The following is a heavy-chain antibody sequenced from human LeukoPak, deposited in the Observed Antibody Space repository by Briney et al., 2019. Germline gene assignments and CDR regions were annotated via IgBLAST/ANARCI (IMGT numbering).Heavy chain of an antibody. J-gene: IGHJ1*01. CDR1: GFTFSSYE. CDR3: ARGENGWWAHFQH. Sequence: GGSLRLSCAASGFTFSSYEMNWVRQAPGKGLEWVSYISSSGSTIYYADSVKGRFTISRDNAKNSLYLQMNGLRAEDTAVYYCARGENGWWAHFQHWGQGTLVTVSS. D-gene: IGHD6-19*01. V-gene: IGHV3-48*03. CDR2: ISSSGSTI.